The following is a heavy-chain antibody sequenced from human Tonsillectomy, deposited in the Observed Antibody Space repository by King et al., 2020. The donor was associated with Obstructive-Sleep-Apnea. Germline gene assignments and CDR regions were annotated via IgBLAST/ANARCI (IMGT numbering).Heavy chain of an antibody. Sequence: VQLVESGGGVVQPGRSLRLSCAASGFTFSSYAMHWFRQAPGKSLEWVAVTSYDGGNKYYADSVKGRFTISRDNSKNTLYLQMNTLRVEDTAVYYCARDKGYSSGWEDGMDVWGQGTTVTVSS. CDR3: ARDKGYSSGWEDGMDV. J-gene: IGHJ6*02. V-gene: IGHV3-30*04. D-gene: IGHD6-19*01. CDR2: TSYDGGNK. CDR1: GFTFSSYA.